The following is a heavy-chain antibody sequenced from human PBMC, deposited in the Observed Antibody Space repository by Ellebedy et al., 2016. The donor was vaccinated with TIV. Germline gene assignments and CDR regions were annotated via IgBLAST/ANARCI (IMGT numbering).Heavy chain of an antibody. CDR2: ISSSGSTI. D-gene: IGHD4-17*01. Sequence: GESLKISCAASGFTFSSYEMNWVRQAPGKGLEWVSYISSSGSTIYYADSVKGRFTISRDNAKNSLYLQMNSLRAEDTAVHYCASEVDYAPRDYWGQGTLVTVSS. J-gene: IGHJ4*02. CDR3: ASEVDYAPRDY. V-gene: IGHV3-48*03. CDR1: GFTFSSYE.